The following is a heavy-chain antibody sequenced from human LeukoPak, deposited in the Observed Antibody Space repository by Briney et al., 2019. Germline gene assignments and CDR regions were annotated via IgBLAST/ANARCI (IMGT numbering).Heavy chain of an antibody. Sequence: SETLSLTCAVYGGSFSGYYWSWIRRPPGKGLEWIATTYRSGSTYYNPSLKSRVTISVDTSKNQFSLSLSSVTAADTAVYYCARSVGYSCSGTTCFYMDVWGKGTTVIVSS. V-gene: IGHV4-34*01. CDR3: ARSVGYSCSGTTCFYMDV. J-gene: IGHJ6*03. CDR2: TYRSGST. CDR1: GGSFSGYY. D-gene: IGHD2-2*01.